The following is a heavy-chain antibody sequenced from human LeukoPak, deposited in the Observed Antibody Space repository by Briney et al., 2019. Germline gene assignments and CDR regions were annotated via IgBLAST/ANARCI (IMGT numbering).Heavy chain of an antibody. V-gene: IGHV3-23*01. CDR3: AKRGSGLYYFDY. D-gene: IGHD6-19*01. CDR1: GFTFSSYA. J-gene: IGHJ4*02. CDR2: ISNSGGST. Sequence: GGSLRLSCAASGFTFSSYAMSWVRQAPGKGLEWVSAISNSGGSTYFADSVKGRFTISRDNSKNTLYLQMNSLRAEGTAVYYCAKRGSGLYYFDYWGQGTLVTVSS.